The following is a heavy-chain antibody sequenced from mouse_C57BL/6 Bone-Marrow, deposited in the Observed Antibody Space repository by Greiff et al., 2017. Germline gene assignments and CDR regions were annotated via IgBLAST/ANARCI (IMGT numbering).Heavy chain of an antibody. CDR2: IDPSDSYT. V-gene: IGHV1-50*01. CDR1: GYTFTSYW. Sequence: QVQLQQPGAELVKPGASVKLSSKASGYTFTSYWMQWVKQRPGQGLEWIGEIDPSDSYTNYNQKFKGKATLTGDTSTSTAYMQLSSLTSEDCAVYYCARGDYWGQGTALTVSS. CDR3: ARGDY. J-gene: IGHJ2*01.